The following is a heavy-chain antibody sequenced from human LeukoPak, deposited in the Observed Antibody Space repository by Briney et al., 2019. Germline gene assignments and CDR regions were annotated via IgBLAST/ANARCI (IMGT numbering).Heavy chain of an antibody. CDR2: ISYDGSNK. V-gene: IGHV3-30-3*01. J-gene: IGHJ4*02. Sequence: GGALRLSCAASGFTFSSYAMHWVRQAPGKGLEWVAVISYDGSNKYYADSVKGGFTISRDNSKNTLYLQMNSLRAEDTAVYYCARDSDSSGTFDYWGQRTLVTVSS. CDR1: GFTFSSYA. CDR3: ARDSDSSGTFDY. D-gene: IGHD6-19*01.